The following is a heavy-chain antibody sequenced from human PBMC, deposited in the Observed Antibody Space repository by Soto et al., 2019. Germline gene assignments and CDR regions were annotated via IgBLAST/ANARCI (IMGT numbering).Heavy chain of an antibody. CDR1: GFTFSSYG. CDR2: IWYDGTNK. V-gene: IGHV3-33*01. Sequence: GGSLRLSCAASGFTFSSYGMHWVRQAPGKGLEWVALIWYDGTNKYYADSVKGRFTISRDNSKNTLYLQMNSLRTEDTAVYYCARDKDRNAWYGFMDVWGHGTTVTVSS. D-gene: IGHD6-19*01. J-gene: IGHJ6*02. CDR3: ARDKDRNAWYGFMDV.